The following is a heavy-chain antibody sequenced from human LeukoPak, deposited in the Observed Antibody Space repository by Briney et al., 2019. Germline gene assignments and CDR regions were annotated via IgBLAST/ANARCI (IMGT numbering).Heavy chain of an antibody. D-gene: IGHD3-22*01. V-gene: IGHV1-18*01. CDR1: GYTFTSYG. Sequence: EASVKVSCKASGYTFTSYGISWVRQAPGQGLEWMGWISGYNGNTNYAQKLQGRVTMTTDTSTSTAYMEVKSLRSDDTAVYFCARDGRHRLSGYGGWFDPWGQGTLVTVSS. J-gene: IGHJ5*02. CDR2: ISGYNGNT. CDR3: ARDGRHRLSGYGGWFDP.